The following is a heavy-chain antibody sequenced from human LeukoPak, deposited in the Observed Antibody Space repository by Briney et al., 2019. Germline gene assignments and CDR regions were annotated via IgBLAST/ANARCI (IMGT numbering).Heavy chain of an antibody. CDR3: AKGRDGSSGSMPFDY. J-gene: IGHJ4*02. CDR2: IKQDGSEK. D-gene: IGHD3-22*01. Sequence: GSLRLSCAASGFTFSSYWMSWVRQAPGKGLEWVANIKQDGSEKYYVDSVKGRFTISRDNAKNTLYLQMSSLRAEDTAVYYCAKGRDGSSGSMPFDYWGQGTLVSVSS. CDR1: GFTFSSYW. V-gene: IGHV3-7*03.